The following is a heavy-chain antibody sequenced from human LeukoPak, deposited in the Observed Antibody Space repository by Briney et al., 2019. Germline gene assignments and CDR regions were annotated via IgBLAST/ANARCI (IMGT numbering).Heavy chain of an antibody. V-gene: IGHV3-23*01. Sequence: GGSLRLSCAASGFTFSSYAMSWVRQAPGKGLEWVAAISGSGGSTYYADSVKGRFTISRDNSKNTLYLQMNSLRAEDTAVYYCAKPYYYGSGSYWNYFDYWGQGTLVTVSS. CDR1: GFTFSSYA. CDR2: ISGSGGST. D-gene: IGHD3-10*01. J-gene: IGHJ4*02. CDR3: AKPYYYGSGSYWNYFDY.